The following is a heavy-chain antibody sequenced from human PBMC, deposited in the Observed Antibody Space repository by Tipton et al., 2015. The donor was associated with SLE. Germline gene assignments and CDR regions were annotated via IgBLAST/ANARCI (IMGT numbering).Heavy chain of an antibody. CDR2: VYYSGST. Sequence: TLSLTCTVSGGSISSSNYNWGWIRQPPGKGLEWIGSVYYSGSTFYNPSLKSRVSTSVDTSKNQFSLKLSSVTAADTAVYYCARGVVVAANFYNYTVDVWGQGTTVTVSS. D-gene: IGHD2-15*01. V-gene: IGHV4-39*07. CDR3: ARGVVVAANFYNYTVDV. CDR1: GGSISSSNYN. J-gene: IGHJ6*02.